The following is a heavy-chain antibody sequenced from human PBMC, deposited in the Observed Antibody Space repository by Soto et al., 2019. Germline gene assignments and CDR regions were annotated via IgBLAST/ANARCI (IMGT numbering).Heavy chain of an antibody. CDR2: VNPSGGHT. CDR1: GDTFTDYY. CDR3: ARGGHVVVVTAALDY. V-gene: IGHV1-46*01. Sequence: QVQLVQSGAEVKKPGASVKVSCKASGDTFTDYYIHWVRQAPGQGLEWMGTVNPSGGHTTYAQHFWGRMTMTRDTSTSTLYMELTSLTSEDTAIYYCARGGHVVVVTAALDYWGQGTLVTVSS. J-gene: IGHJ4*02. D-gene: IGHD2-21*02.